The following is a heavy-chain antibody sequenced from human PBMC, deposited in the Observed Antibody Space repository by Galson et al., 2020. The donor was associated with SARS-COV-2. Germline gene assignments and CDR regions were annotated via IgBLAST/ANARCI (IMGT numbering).Heavy chain of an antibody. CDR3: ARRPPGTYNDFDT. V-gene: IGHV4-59*13. CDR2: ISDTGRT. Sequence: SETLSLTFTVSGGSLKDYYWAWIRQPPGQGLEWIAYISDTGRTNYNPSLRSRVTISLDTSKNRFSLTLRSVTAADSAIFYCARRPPGTYNDFDTWGQGTLVTVSS. J-gene: IGHJ4*02. CDR1: GGSLKDYY. D-gene: IGHD1-1*01.